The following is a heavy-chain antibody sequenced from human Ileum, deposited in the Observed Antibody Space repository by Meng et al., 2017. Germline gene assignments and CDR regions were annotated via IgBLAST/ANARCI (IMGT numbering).Heavy chain of an antibody. CDR2: ITSNSDGGTT. D-gene: IGHD1-26*01. CDR3: SKDLRWELQVDY. V-gene: IGHV3-15*01. CDR1: GFTFSNAW. J-gene: IGHJ4*02. Sequence: GESLKISCAASGFTFSNAWMNWFRQAPGKGLEWGGRITSNSDGGTTDYAAVVKGRFTISRDDSQNMLYLQMSSLKTEDTAVYYCSKDLRWELQVDYWGQGTLVTVSS.